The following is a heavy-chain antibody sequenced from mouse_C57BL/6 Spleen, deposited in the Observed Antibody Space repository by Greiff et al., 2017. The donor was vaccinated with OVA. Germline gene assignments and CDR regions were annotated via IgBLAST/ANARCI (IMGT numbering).Heavy chain of an antibody. Sequence: EVQLQESGPGLVKPSQSLSLTCSVTGYSITSGYYWNWIRQFPGNKLEWMGYISYDGSNNYNPSLKNRISITRDTSKNQFFLKLNSVTTEDTATYYCAREGSLYYSNYYAMDYWGQGTSVTVSS. J-gene: IGHJ4*01. D-gene: IGHD2-5*01. CDR1: GYSITSGYY. CDR3: AREGSLYYSNYYAMDY. V-gene: IGHV3-6*01. CDR2: ISYDGSN.